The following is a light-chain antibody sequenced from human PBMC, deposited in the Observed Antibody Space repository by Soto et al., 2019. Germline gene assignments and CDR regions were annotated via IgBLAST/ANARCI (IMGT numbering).Light chain of an antibody. CDR1: SSDVGGYNY. J-gene: IGLJ2*01. CDR2: DVS. V-gene: IGLV2-11*01. CDR3: CSYAGSVV. Sequence: QSALTQPRSVSGSPGQSVTISCTGTSSDVGGYNYVSWYQQHPGKAPKLMIYDVSKRPSEVPDRFSGSKSVNTASLTISGLQAEDEEDYYCCSYAGSVVFGGGTKLTVL.